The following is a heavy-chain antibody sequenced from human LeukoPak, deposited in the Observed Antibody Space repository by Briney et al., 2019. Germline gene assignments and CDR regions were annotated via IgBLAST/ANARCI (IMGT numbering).Heavy chain of an antibody. D-gene: IGHD3-10*01. CDR1: GFTFSSYS. CDR2: ISSSSSTI. Sequence: PGGSLRLSCAASGFTFSSYSMNWVRQAPGKGLEWVSYISSSSSTIYYADSVKGRFTISRDNAKNSLYLQMNSLGAEDTAVYYCAREDYYGSGSYYRGDAFDIWGQGTMVTVSS. CDR3: AREDYYGSGSYYRGDAFDI. J-gene: IGHJ3*02. V-gene: IGHV3-48*04.